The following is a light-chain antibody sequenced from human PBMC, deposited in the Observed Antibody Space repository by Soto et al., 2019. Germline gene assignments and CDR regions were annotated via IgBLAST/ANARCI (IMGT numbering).Light chain of an antibody. V-gene: IGKV1-33*01. Sequence: DIQMTQSPSSLSASVGDRVTITCQASQDIRNYLNWYQQKPGKAPKLLIYDASNLETGVPSRFSGSGSGTDFTFTISSLQPEDIATYYCQQYDKLPPWTFGQGTKVEIK. CDR3: QQYDKLPPWT. CDR2: DAS. CDR1: QDIRNY. J-gene: IGKJ1*01.